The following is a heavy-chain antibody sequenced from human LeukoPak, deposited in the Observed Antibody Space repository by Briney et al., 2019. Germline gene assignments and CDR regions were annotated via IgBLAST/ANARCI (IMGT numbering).Heavy chain of an antibody. CDR1: GGSISSSNYY. CDR3: ARQRYYDTSGIGWFDP. V-gene: IGHV4-39*01. D-gene: IGHD3-22*01. J-gene: IGHJ5*02. Sequence: SETLCLTCTVSGGSISSSNYYWGWIRQPPGKGLEWIGSLHYSGFTYYNPSLKSRVTISVDTSKSQFSLKLSSVTAADTAVYYCARQRYYDTSGIGWFDPWGQGALVTVSS. CDR2: LHYSGFT.